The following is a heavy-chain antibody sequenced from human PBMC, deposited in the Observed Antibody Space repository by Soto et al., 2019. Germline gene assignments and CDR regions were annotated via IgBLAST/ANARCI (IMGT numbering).Heavy chain of an antibody. CDR1: GGTFSSYA. J-gene: IGHJ6*02. V-gene: IGHV1-69*01. CDR3: ARSIPPGGHRGGGDCYTWDDYYCGMDV. CDR2: IIRIIGTA. Sequence: QVQLVQSGAEVKKPGSSVKVSCKASGGTFSSYAISWVRQAPGQGLEWMGGIIRIIGTANYAQKFQGRVTITADDSTSTAKRGLSSLRSDDTDVYYCARSIPPGGHRGGGDCYTWDDYYCGMDVWGQGTTVTVSS. D-gene: IGHD2-21*02.